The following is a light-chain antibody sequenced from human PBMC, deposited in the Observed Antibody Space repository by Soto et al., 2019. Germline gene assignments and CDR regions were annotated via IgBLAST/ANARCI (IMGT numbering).Light chain of an antibody. CDR1: SSNIGSNY. J-gene: IGLJ2*01. V-gene: IGLV1-47*02. Sequence: QSVLTQSPSASGTPGQRVTISCSGSSSNIGSNYVYWYKQLPGTAPKLLIYSNNLRPSGVPDRFSGSKPGTSASLAISGLQSEDEADYYCAAWDDSLSGVVFGGGTKVTVL. CDR3: AAWDDSLSGVV. CDR2: SNN.